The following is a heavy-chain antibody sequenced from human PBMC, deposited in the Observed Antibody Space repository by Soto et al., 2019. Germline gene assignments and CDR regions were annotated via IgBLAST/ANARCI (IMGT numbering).Heavy chain of an antibody. J-gene: IGHJ6*02. CDR3: ARTPGVRGVIITSYYYYGMDV. CDR2: VNHSGST. Sequence: SETLSLTCAVYGGSFIRSYCIFIRHPPFKWLEWIGEVNHSGSTNYNPSLKSRVTISVDTSKNQFSLKLSSVTAADTAVYYCARTPGVRGVIITSYYYYGMDVWGQGTTVTVSS. V-gene: IGHV4-34*01. D-gene: IGHD3-10*01. CDR1: GGSFIRSY.